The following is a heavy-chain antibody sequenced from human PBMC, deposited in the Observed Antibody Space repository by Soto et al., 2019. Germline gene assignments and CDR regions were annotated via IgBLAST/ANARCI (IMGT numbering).Heavy chain of an antibody. CDR2: IYHSGST. V-gene: IGHV4-4*02. Sequence: QVQLQESGPGLVKPSGTLSLTCAVSGGSISGSNWWSWVRQPPGKGLEWIGEIYHSGSTNYNPSLKSRVTISVDKSKNQFSLKLSSVTAADTAVYYCARATPSSLAGYSSVFMDVWGQGTTVTVSS. CDR1: GGSISGSNW. D-gene: IGHD6-25*01. J-gene: IGHJ6*02. CDR3: ARATPSSLAGYSSVFMDV.